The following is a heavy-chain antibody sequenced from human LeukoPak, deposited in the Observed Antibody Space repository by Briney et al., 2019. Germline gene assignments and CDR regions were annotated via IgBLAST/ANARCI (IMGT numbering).Heavy chain of an antibody. CDR1: GGTFISYA. D-gene: IGHD3-22*01. Sequence: SVKVSCKASGGTFISYAISWVRQAPGQGLEWMGGIIPIFGTANYAQKFQGRVTMTRDTSTSTVYMELSSLRSDDTAVYYCARVGSVDTSGYYDYWGQGTLVTVSS. CDR2: IIPIFGTA. J-gene: IGHJ4*02. V-gene: IGHV1-69*05. CDR3: ARVGSVDTSGYYDY.